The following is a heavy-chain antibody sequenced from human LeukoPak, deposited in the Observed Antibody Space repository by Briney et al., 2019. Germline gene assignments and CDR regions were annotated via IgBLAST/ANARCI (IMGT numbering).Heavy chain of an antibody. CDR1: GFTFSTYS. J-gene: IGHJ4*02. D-gene: IGHD2-15*01. CDR3: ARGYCSGGSCFDAPFDY. CDR2: ISSSSSTI. Sequence: GGSLRLSCAASGFTFSTYSMNWVRQAPGKGLEWVSYISSSSSTIHYADSVKGRFTISRDNAKNSLYLQMNSLRDEDTAVYYCARGYCSGGSCFDAPFDYWGQGTLVTVSS. V-gene: IGHV3-48*02.